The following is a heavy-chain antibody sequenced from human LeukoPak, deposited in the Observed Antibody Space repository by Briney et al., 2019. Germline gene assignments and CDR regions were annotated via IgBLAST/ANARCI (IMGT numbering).Heavy chain of an antibody. CDR2: IYYSGST. CDR3: ARESYCSSTSCYKGYDFWRAFDI. CDR1: GGSISSSSYY. J-gene: IGHJ3*02. V-gene: IGHV4-39*02. Sequence: PSETLSLTCTVSGGSISSSSYYWGWIRQPPGKGLEWIGSIYYSGSTYYNPSLKSRVTISVDTSKNQFSLKLSSVTAADTAVYYCARESYCSSTSCYKGYDFWRAFDIRGQGTMVTVSS. D-gene: IGHD2-2*02.